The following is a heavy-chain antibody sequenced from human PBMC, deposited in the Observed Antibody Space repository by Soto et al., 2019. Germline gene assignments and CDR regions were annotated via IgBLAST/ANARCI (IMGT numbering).Heavy chain of an antibody. CDR1: GFSVSNNY. CDR2: FYKDGGI. V-gene: IGHV3-66*01. CDR3: ARRFQLWSPIDY. D-gene: IGHD5-18*01. Sequence: EVQLVQSGGGLVQPGGSLRLSCAASGFSVSNNYMSWVRQFPGKGLEWVSVFYKDGGIFNVDVVKGRLTLPRDDYKNMVFLQMDSIRAEDTAVYYCARRFQLWSPIDYWGQGALVAVSS. J-gene: IGHJ4*02.